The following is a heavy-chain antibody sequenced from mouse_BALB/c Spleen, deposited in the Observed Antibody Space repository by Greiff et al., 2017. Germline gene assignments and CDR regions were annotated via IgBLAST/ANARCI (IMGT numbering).Heavy chain of an antibody. V-gene: IGHV5-17*02. J-gene: IGHJ3*01. CDR2: ISSGSSTI. Sequence: EVKLVESGGGLVQPGGSRKLSCAASGFTFSSFGMHWVRQAPEKGLEWVAYISSGSSTIYYADTVKGRFTISRDNPKNTLFLQMTSLRSEDTAMYYCARSHYYGSSPFAYWGQGTLVTVSA. CDR1: GFTFSSFG. D-gene: IGHD1-1*01. CDR3: ARSHYYGSSPFAY.